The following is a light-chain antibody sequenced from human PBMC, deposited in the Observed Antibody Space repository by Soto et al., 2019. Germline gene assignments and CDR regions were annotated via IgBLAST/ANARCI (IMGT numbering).Light chain of an antibody. Sequence: ESVLTQSPGTLSLSPGERATLSCRASQSVSSNLAWYQQKPGQPPRLLIYEASKRDTGVPTRFSGSGSGTDFTLTISRLEPEDFAVYYCQQYGNSPITFGQGTRLEIK. J-gene: IGKJ5*01. V-gene: IGKV3-20*01. CDR1: QSVSSN. CDR2: EAS. CDR3: QQYGNSPIT.